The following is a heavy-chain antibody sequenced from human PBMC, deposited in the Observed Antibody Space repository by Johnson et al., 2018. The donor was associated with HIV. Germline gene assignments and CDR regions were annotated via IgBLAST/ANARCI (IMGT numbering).Heavy chain of an antibody. V-gene: IGHV3-30*04. Sequence: QVQLVESGGGVVQPGRSLRLSCAASGFTFSSYAIHWVRQAPAKGLEWVAVISYDGSDKYYADSVKGRFTISRDNSKNTLYLQMNSLRAEDTAVYYCARDLIPDSTFFYDTTSYFPDALDIWGQGTLVTVSS. D-gene: IGHD3-22*01. CDR2: ISYDGSDK. J-gene: IGHJ3*02. CDR3: ARDLIPDSTFFYDTTSYFPDALDI. CDR1: GFTFSSYA.